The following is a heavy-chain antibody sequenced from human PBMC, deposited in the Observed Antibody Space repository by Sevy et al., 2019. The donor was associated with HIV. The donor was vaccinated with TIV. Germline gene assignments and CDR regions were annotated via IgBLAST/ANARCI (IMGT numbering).Heavy chain of an antibody. CDR2: IYSSGNT. Sequence: SETLSLSCSVSGASVSRDNYYWTWIRQPPGRGLEWIGYIYSSGNTHYNSSLSSRVTISIDTSKNHFSLNLRSVTAADTAFYYCARGHNWSHVHWFDSWGQGILVTVSS. J-gene: IGHJ5*01. CDR1: GASVSRDNYY. V-gene: IGHV4-61*03. CDR3: ARGHNWSHVHWFDS. D-gene: IGHD1-20*01.